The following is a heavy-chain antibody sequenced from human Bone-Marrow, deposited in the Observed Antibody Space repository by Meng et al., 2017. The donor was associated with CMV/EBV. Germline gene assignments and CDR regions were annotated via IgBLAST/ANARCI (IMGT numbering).Heavy chain of an antibody. CDR1: GFTFSSYS. Sequence: GGSLRLSCAASGFTFSSYSMNWVRQAPGKGLEWVSSISSSSSYIYYADPVKGRFTISRDNAKNSLYLQMNSLRAEDTAVYYCARDLFSVGYYYYGMDVWGQGTTVTIAS. D-gene: IGHD2-15*01. V-gene: IGHV3-21*01. CDR2: ISSSSSYI. CDR3: ARDLFSVGYYYYGMDV. J-gene: IGHJ6*02.